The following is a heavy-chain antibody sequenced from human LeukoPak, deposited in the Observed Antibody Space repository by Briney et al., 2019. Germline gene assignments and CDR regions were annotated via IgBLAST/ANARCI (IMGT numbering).Heavy chain of an antibody. CDR3: ATPREDYGGPDLFDY. J-gene: IGHJ4*02. D-gene: IGHD4-23*01. V-gene: IGHV3-7*01. Sequence: PGGSLRLSCAASGFIFSSYEMNWVRQAPGKGLEWVANIKQDGSEKYYVDSVKGRFTISRDNAKNSLYLQMNSLRAEDTAVYYCATPREDYGGPDLFDYWGQGTLVTVSS. CDR2: IKQDGSEK. CDR1: GFIFSSYE.